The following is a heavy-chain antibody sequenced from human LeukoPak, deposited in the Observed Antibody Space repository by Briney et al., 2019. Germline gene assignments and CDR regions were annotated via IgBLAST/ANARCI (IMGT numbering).Heavy chain of an antibody. D-gene: IGHD3-10*01. V-gene: IGHV4-59*01. Sequence: SETLSLTCAVYGGSFSGYYWSWIRQPPGKGLEWIGYIYYSGSTNYNPSLKSRVTISVDTSKNQFSLKLSSVTAADTAVYYCARDRGGRYNWFDPWGQGTLVTVSS. CDR1: GGSFSGYY. J-gene: IGHJ5*02. CDR2: IYYSGST. CDR3: ARDRGGRYNWFDP.